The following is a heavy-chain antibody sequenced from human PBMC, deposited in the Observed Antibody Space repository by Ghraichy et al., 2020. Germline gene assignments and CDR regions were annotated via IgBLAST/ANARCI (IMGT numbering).Heavy chain of an antibody. CDR3: ASLFIDFWSGHTRGWFDP. Sequence: SETLSLTCTVSGGSISSSSYYWGWIRQPPGKGLEWIGSIYYSGSTYYNPSLKSRVTISVDTSKNQFSLKLSSVTAADTAVYYCASLFIDFWSGHTRGWFDPWGQGTLVTVSS. V-gene: IGHV4-39*01. J-gene: IGHJ5*02. D-gene: IGHD3-3*01. CDR1: GGSISSSSYY. CDR2: IYYSGST.